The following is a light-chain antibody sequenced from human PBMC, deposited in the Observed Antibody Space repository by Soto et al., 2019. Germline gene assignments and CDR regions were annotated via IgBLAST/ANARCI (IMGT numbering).Light chain of an antibody. J-gene: IGLJ2*01. CDR3: QAWDSSTAKVV. Sequence: SYELTQPPSVSVSPGQTASINCSGDKLGDKYACWYQQKPGQSPVLVIYQDSKRPSGIPERFSGSNSGNTATLTISGTQAMDEADYYCQAWDSSTAKVVFGGGTKLTVL. CDR1: KLGDKY. CDR2: QDS. V-gene: IGLV3-1*01.